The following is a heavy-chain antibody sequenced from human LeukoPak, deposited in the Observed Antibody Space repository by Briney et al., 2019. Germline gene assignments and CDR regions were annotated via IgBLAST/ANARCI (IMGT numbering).Heavy chain of an antibody. Sequence: GASVKVSCKASGYTFTGYYMHWVRQAPGQGLEWMGRINPNSGGTNYAQKFQGRVTMTRDTSISTAYMELSRLRADDTAVYCCARNTYYYGSGSYYNLYYFDYWGQGTLVTVSS. J-gene: IGHJ4*02. CDR1: GYTFTGYY. V-gene: IGHV1-2*06. D-gene: IGHD3-10*01. CDR3: ARNTYYYGSGSYYNLYYFDY. CDR2: INPNSGGT.